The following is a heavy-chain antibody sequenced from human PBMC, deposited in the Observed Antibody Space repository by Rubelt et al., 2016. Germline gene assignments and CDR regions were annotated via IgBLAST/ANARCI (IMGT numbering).Heavy chain of an antibody. CDR1: GFTFSGSA. CDR3: TNRIAGGFY. V-gene: IGHV3-73*01. Sequence: EVQLVESGGGLVQPGGSLKLSCAASGFTFSGSAMHWVRQASGKGLEWVGRIRSKANSSATAYAASVKGMLTISREGSKNTAYLQMNSLNTEDTAVYYCTNRIAGGFYWGQGTLVTVSS. J-gene: IGHJ4*02. CDR2: IRSKANSSAT. D-gene: IGHD6-13*01.